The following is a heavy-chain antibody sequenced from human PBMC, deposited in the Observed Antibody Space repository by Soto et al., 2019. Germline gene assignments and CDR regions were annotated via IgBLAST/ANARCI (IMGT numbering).Heavy chain of an antibody. CDR1: GGSISSSSYY. Sequence: SETLSLTCTVSGGSISSSSYYWGWIRQPPGKGLEWIGSIYYSGSTYYNPSLKSRVTISVDKSKNQFSLKLSSVTPADTAVYYCAGTSSLQWYYMDVWDKGTTVTVSS. D-gene: IGHD1-7*01. CDR2: IYYSGST. V-gene: IGHV4-39*07. J-gene: IGHJ6*03. CDR3: AGTSSLQWYYMDV.